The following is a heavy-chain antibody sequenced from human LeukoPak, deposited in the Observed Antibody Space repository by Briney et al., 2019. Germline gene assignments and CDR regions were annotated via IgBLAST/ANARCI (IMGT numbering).Heavy chain of an antibody. CDR1: GGSFSGYY. V-gene: IGHV4-34*01. CDR3: ARASYGMDV. Sequence: SETLSLTCAVYGGSFSGYYWSWIRQPPGKGLEWIGEINHSGSTNYNPSLKSRVTISVDTSKNQFSLKLSSVAAADTAVYYCARASYGMDVWGQGTTVTVSS. J-gene: IGHJ6*02. CDR2: INHSGST.